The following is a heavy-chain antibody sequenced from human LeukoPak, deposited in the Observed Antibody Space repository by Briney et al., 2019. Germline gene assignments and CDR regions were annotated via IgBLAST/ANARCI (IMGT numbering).Heavy chain of an antibody. V-gene: IGHV1-3*01. CDR3: ARVSPKIELLWFGV. CDR2: INAGNGDT. Sequence: ASVKVSCKTSGYTFTDYYIHWVRQAPGQRLEWMGWINAGNGDTRYSQTFQGRLTITRDTSASTAYMELTSLRSEDTAVYYCARVSPKIELLWFGVWGQGTMVTVSS. D-gene: IGHD3-10*01. CDR1: GYTFTDYY. J-gene: IGHJ3*01.